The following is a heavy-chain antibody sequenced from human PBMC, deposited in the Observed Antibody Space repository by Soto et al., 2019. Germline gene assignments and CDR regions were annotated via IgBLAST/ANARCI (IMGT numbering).Heavy chain of an antibody. Sequence: SETLSLTCTVSGGSTSSGDYYWSWIRQPPGKVLEWIVYIYYSGNTYYNPSLKSRVTISLDTSNNQFSLKLSSVTAADTAVYYSARDPTPWGQGTLVTVSS. CDR2: IYYSGNT. CDR1: GGSTSSGDYY. J-gene: IGHJ5*02. V-gene: IGHV4-30-4*01. CDR3: ARDPTP.